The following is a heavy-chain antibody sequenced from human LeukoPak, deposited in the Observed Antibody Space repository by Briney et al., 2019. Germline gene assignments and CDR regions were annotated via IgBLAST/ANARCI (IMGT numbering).Heavy chain of an antibody. CDR2: ISSSTNTI. CDR3: ARDRGVPGHY. J-gene: IGHJ4*02. CDR1: GFTLSSYS. V-gene: IGHV3-48*02. Sequence: GGSLRLSCAASGFTLSSYSMNWVRQAPGKGLEGVSYISSSTNTIYYADSVKGRFTISRDNPKNSLYLQMNSMRDEDTAVYYCARDRGVPGHYLGQGTLVTVSS. D-gene: IGHD3-10*01.